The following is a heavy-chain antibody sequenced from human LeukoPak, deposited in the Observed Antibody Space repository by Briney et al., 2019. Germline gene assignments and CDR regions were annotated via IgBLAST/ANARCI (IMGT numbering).Heavy chain of an antibody. D-gene: IGHD6-19*01. CDR1: GFTFSSYS. J-gene: IGHJ3*02. CDR2: ISSSSSYI. V-gene: IGHV3-21*01. CDR3: ARDPSGGYHDAFDI. Sequence: PGGSLRLSCAASGFTFSSYSMNWVRQAPGKGLEWVSSISSSSSYIYYADSVKGRFTISRDNAENSLYLQMNSLRAEDTAVYYCARDPSGGYHDAFDIWGQGTMVTVSS.